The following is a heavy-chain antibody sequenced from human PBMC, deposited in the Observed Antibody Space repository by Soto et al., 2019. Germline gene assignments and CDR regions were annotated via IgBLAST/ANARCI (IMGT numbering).Heavy chain of an antibody. CDR2: ISYDGVNK. Sequence: HLVESGGGVVQPGGSLRLSCTAAGFDLSAFGMQWVRQTPAKGLEWVAVISYDGVNKNYPDSVKGRFTVSRDNSKNTLYLQMSTLTVDDTAVYYCAKYRRSVFYFDAFDIWGQATLVAVSS. CDR3: AKYRRSVFYFDAFDI. J-gene: IGHJ3*02. D-gene: IGHD3-22*01. CDR1: GFDLSAFG. V-gene: IGHV3-30*18.